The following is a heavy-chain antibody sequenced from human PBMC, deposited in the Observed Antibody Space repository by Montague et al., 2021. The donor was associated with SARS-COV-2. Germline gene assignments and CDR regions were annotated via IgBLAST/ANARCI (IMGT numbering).Heavy chain of an antibody. CDR1: GDSISTTDW. Sequence: SETLSLTCAVSGDSISTTDWWSWVRQSPGKGLEWIGEIYQSGTTNYSPSLKSRVTITIDKSRNQFSLKLSPVTAADTAVYFCARIKIVIRGVVPYRAFDVWGQGTVVSVSS. V-gene: IGHV4-4*02. J-gene: IGHJ3*01. CDR3: ARIKIVIRGVVPYRAFDV. D-gene: IGHD3-10*01. CDR2: IYQSGTT.